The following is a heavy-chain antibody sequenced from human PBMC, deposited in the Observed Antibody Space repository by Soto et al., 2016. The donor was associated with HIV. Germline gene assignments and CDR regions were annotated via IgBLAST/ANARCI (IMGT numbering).Heavy chain of an antibody. J-gene: IGHJ4*02. CDR3: ARETLVVPARGLFDY. V-gene: IGHV4-31*03. CDR2: IYYSGST. Sequence: QVQLQESGPGLVKPSQTLSLTCTVSGGSISSGGYYWSWIRQHPGKGLEWIGYIYYSGSTYYNPSLKSRVTISVDTSKNQFSLKLSSVTAADTAVYYCARETLVVPARGLFDYWGQGTLVTVSS. D-gene: IGHD2-2*01. CDR1: GGSISSGGYY.